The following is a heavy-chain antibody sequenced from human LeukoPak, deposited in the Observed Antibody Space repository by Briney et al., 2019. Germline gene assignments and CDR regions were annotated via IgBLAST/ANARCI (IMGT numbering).Heavy chain of an antibody. J-gene: IGHJ4*02. Sequence: ASVKVSCKASGYTFSGYYMHWVRQAPGQGLEWMGWINPNSGGTNYAQKFQGRVTMTRDTSITTAYMGLRSLRSDDTAVYYCARDGSGSYSDYWGQGTLVTVSS. CDR3: ARDGSGSYSDY. CDR2: INPNSGGT. D-gene: IGHD3-10*01. V-gene: IGHV1-2*02. CDR1: GYTFSGYY.